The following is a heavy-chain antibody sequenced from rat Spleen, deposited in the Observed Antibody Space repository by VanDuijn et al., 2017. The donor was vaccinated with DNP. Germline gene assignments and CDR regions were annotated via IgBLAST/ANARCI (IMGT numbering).Heavy chain of an antibody. J-gene: IGHJ2*01. CDR3: ATHSTSTAPD. V-gene: IGHV5-19*01. CDR2: ISPSGGST. Sequence: EVQLVESGGGLVQPGRSLKLSCTASGFTFSDYGMHWIRQAPTKGLEWVASISPSGGSTYYRDSVKGRFTISRDNAKSTLYLHMDRLRSEDTATYYCATHSTSTAPDWGQGVMVTVSS. CDR1: GFTFSDYG. D-gene: IGHD1-11*01.